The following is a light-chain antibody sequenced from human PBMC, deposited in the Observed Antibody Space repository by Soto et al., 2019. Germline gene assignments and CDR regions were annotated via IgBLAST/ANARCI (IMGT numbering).Light chain of an antibody. J-gene: IGKJ1*01. CDR3: QQYGNVPRT. V-gene: IGKV3-20*01. CDR1: QTINRSF. CDR2: GAS. Sequence: EIVLTQSPGTLSLSPGERATLSCRASQTINRSFLAWYQHKPGQAPRLLIYGASSRATGIPDRFSGSGSGTDFILSISRLEPEDVAVYYCQQYGNVPRTFGQGTKVEIK.